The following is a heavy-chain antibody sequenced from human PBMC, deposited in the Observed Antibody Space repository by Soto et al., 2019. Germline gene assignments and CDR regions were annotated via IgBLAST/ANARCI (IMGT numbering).Heavy chain of an antibody. D-gene: IGHD5-18*01. J-gene: IGHJ4*02. CDR3: ARGTPRGYSYD. CDR2: IKQDGSEK. V-gene: IGHV3-7*01. Sequence: EVQLVESGGGLVQPGGSLRLSCAASGFTFSTYWMNWVRQAPGKGLEWVANIKQDGSEKYYVDSVKGRFTISRDNAKNPLYLQLNSLRAEDTAVYYCARGTPRGYSYDWGQGTLVTVSS. CDR1: GFTFSTYW.